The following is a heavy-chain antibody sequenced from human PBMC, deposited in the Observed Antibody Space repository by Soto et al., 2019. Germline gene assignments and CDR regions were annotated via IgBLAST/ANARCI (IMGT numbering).Heavy chain of an antibody. D-gene: IGHD3-22*01. Sequence: QVQLQESGPGLVDPLGTLSLTCAVSGTSVSGANWWGWVRQPPGKGLEWIGEIHSSGNTDYNPSLKSRVTISRDMSKNEVSLKRTSVTAADTAVYYCARTGPYSSGNNWGQGTLVTVSS. V-gene: IGHV4-4*02. CDR1: GTSVSGANW. CDR2: IHSSGNT. J-gene: IGHJ4*02. CDR3: ARTGPYSSGNN.